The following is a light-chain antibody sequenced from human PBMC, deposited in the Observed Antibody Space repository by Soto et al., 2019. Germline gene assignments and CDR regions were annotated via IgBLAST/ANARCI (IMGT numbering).Light chain of an antibody. V-gene: IGLV2-14*01. J-gene: IGLJ1*01. Sequence: QSVLTQPASVSGSPGQSIAISCTGTSSDVGGYNYVSWYQQHPGKAPNLMVYDVSNRPSGVSNRFSGSKSGNTASLTIAGLQAEDEADYYWSSYTSSSTYVFGTGTKLTVL. CDR1: SSDVGGYNY. CDR2: DVS. CDR3: SSYTSSSTYV.